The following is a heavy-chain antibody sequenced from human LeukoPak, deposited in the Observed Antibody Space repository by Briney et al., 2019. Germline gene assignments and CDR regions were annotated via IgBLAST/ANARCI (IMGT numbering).Heavy chain of an antibody. D-gene: IGHD3-3*01. J-gene: IGHJ4*02. CDR3: ARDIRFSDY. Sequence: GGSLRLSCTASGFGIGASFINWVRQAPGKGLEWVANIKQDGSEKYYVDSVKGRFTISRDNAKNSLYLQMNSLRAEDTAVYYCARDIRFSDYWGQGTLVTVSS. V-gene: IGHV3-7*01. CDR2: IKQDGSEK. CDR1: GFGIGASF.